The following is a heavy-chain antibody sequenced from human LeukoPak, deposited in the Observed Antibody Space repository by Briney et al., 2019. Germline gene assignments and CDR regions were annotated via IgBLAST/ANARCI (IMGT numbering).Heavy chain of an antibody. CDR2: IKQDGSER. J-gene: IGHJ5*02. CDR3: ARDPKYYYGSGSYSGGWFDP. CDR1: EFTFSSYW. Sequence: GGSLRLSCAASEFTFSSYWMSWVCQAPGKGLEWVANIKQDGSERYYVDSVKGRFTISRDNAKNSLYLQMNSLRAEDTAVYYCARDPKYYYGSGSYSGGWFDPWGQGTLVTVSS. V-gene: IGHV3-7*01. D-gene: IGHD3-10*01.